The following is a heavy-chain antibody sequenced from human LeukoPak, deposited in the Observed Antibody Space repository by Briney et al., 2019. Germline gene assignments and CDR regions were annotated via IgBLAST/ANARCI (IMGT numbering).Heavy chain of an antibody. V-gene: IGHV1-8*03. Sequence: ASVKVSCRASGYTFTNFDIDWVRQATGQGLEWMAWMNPNNGNTGNAQKFQGRVTITWDSSISTAYMELSSLRSEDTAVYYCARVGYSNSYDFWGQGTLVTVSS. CDR1: GYTFTNFD. D-gene: IGHD5-18*01. J-gene: IGHJ4*02. CDR3: ARVGYSNSYDF. CDR2: MNPNNGNT.